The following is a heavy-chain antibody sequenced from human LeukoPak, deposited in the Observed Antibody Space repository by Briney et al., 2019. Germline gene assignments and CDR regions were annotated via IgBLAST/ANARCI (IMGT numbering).Heavy chain of an antibody. J-gene: IGHJ4*02. V-gene: IGHV3-30*02. CDR2: ILYDGSNK. CDR1: GFTFSHYG. CDR3: AKKGFCNSGSCYGVFDY. D-gene: IGHD2-2*01. Sequence: GGSLRLSCAASGFTFSHYGMHWVRQAPGKGLEWLAFILYDGSNKYYADSVKGRFTISRDNSKNTLDLQMNSLRAEDTAVYYCAKKGFCNSGSCYGVFDYWGQGTLVTVSS.